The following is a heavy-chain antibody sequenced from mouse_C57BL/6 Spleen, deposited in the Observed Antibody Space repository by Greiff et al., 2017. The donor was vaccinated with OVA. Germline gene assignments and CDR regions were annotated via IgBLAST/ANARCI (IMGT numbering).Heavy chain of an antibody. CDR3: ARGDYDEPWFAY. J-gene: IGHJ3*01. CDR1: GYTFTSYW. Sequence: QVQLQQSGAELVKPGASVKLSCKASGYTFTSYWMHWVKQRPGQGLEWIGMIHPNSGSTNYNEKFKSKATLTVDKSSSTAYMQLSSLTSEDSAVYYCARGDYDEPWFAYWGQGTLVTVSA. CDR2: IHPNSGST. D-gene: IGHD2-4*01. V-gene: IGHV1-64*01.